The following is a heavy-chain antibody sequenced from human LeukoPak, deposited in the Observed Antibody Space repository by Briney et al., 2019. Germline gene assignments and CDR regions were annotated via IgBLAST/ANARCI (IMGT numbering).Heavy chain of an antibody. D-gene: IGHD3-22*01. Sequence: GGSLRLSCAASGFTFSSYAMHWVRQAPGKGLEWVAVISYDGSNKYYADSVKGRFTISRDNSKNTLYLQMNSLRAEDTAVYYCAREFETMIVVGIPYFDYWAREPWSPSPQ. J-gene: IGHJ4*02. CDR1: GFTFSSYA. CDR2: ISYDGSNK. V-gene: IGHV3-30*04. CDR3: AREFETMIVVGIPYFDY.